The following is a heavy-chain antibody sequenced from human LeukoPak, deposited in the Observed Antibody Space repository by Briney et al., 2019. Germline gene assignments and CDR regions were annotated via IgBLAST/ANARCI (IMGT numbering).Heavy chain of an antibody. CDR2: ISGSGGST. CDR3: AKETAVVGWYHGMDV. J-gene: IGHJ6*02. D-gene: IGHD6-19*01. CDR1: GLTFSNYA. Sequence: GGSLRLSCAASGLTFSNYAMSWVRQAPGKGLEWVSAISGSGGSTYYADSVKGRFTISRDNSKNALYLQMNSLRAEDTAVYYCAKETAVVGWYHGMDVWGQWTTVTVSS. V-gene: IGHV3-23*01.